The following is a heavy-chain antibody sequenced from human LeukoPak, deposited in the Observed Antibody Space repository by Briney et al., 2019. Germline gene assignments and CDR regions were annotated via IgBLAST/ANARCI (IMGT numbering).Heavy chain of an antibody. J-gene: IGHJ4*02. CDR1: GGTFISYA. D-gene: IGHD3-22*01. Sequence: SVKVSCKASGGTFISYAISWVRQAPGQGLEWMGGIIPIFGTANYAQKFQGRVTITADESTSTAYMELSSLRSEDTAVYYCARRVSGYYYDYWGQGTLITVSS. CDR2: IIPIFGTA. V-gene: IGHV1-69*13. CDR3: ARRVSGYYYDY.